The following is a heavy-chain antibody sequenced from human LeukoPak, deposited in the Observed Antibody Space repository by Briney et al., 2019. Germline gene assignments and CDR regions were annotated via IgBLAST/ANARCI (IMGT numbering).Heavy chain of an antibody. Sequence: GGSLRLSCAASGFAFTIFGLNWVRQAPGKVPEWVSYIDARSGITYYADSVQGRFTISRDNAQESVFLQMNSLRADDTAVYYCARTYDSGRGPPGDAFDNWGPGTLVTVSS. V-gene: IGHV3-48*01. CDR1: GFAFTIFG. D-gene: IGHD3-16*01. CDR3: ARTYDSGRGPPGDAFDN. CDR2: IDARSGIT. J-gene: IGHJ3*02.